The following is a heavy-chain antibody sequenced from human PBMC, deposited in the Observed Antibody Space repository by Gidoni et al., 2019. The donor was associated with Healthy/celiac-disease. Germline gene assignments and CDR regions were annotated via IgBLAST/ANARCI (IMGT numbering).Heavy chain of an antibody. Sequence: VQLVESGGGVVQPGRSLRLSCAASGLTFSSYGMHWVRQAPGKGLEWVAVISYDGSNKYYADSVKGRFTISRDNSKNTLYLQMNSLRAEDTAVYYCAKDITDYYGSGSYYYYYYYGMDVWGQGTTVTVSS. CDR3: AKDITDYYGSGSYYYYYYYGMDV. D-gene: IGHD3-10*01. CDR2: ISYDGSNK. V-gene: IGHV3-30*18. CDR1: GLTFSSYG. J-gene: IGHJ6*02.